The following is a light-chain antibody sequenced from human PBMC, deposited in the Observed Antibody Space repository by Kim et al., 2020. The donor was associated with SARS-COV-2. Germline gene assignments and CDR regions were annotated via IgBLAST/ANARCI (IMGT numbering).Light chain of an antibody. V-gene: IGKV1-5*01. CDR2: NAS. CDR1: QRIMGS. J-gene: IGKJ1*01. CDR3: QQYVSYSPT. Sequence: GGDTVTLTCGGSQRIMGSFAWGLQKPGKAPLRLISNASSLDRGVPSQFSGSVYGTEFTLSPSGLQPVDFATYYCQQYVSYSPTFG.